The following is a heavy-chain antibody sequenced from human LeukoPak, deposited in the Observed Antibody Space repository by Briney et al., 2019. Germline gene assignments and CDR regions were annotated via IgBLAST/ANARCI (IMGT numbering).Heavy chain of an antibody. V-gene: IGHV3-48*03. Sequence: GGSLRLSCTASGFTFRSYGMNWVRQAPGKALEWVSYSSSGGDTLYYADSVKGRFTISRDNAKNSLYLQMNSLRAEDTAVYYCAELGITMIGGVWGKGTTVTISS. CDR2: SSSGGDTL. CDR3: AELGITMIGGV. D-gene: IGHD3-10*02. CDR1: GFTFRSYG. J-gene: IGHJ6*04.